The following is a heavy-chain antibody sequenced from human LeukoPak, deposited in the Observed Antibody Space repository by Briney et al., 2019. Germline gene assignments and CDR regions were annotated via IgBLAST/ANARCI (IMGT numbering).Heavy chain of an antibody. CDR2: IYYSGST. CDR1: GGSISSSSYY. J-gene: IGHJ4*02. V-gene: IGHV4-39*07. D-gene: IGHD1-26*01. CDR3: AREGSGSLQAPTHY. Sequence: SETLSLTCTVSGGSISSSSYYWGWIRLPPGKGLEWIGSIYYSGSTYYNPSLKSRVTISVDTSKNQFSLKLSSVTAADTAVHYCAREGSGSLQAPTHYWGQGTLVTVSS.